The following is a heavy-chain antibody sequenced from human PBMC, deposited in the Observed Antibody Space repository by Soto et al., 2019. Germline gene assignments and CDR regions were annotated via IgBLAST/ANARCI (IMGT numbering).Heavy chain of an antibody. CDR2: ISYDGSNK. D-gene: IGHD5-18*01. V-gene: IGHV3-30-3*01. CDR3: ARQRGYSWGLDY. J-gene: IGHJ4*02. Sequence: QVQLVESGGGVVQPGRSLRLSCAASGFTFSSYAMHWVRQAPGKGLEWVAVISYDGSNKYYADSVKGRFTTSRDNSKNTLYLQMNSLRAEDTAVYYCARQRGYSWGLDYWGQGTLVTVSS. CDR1: GFTFSSYA.